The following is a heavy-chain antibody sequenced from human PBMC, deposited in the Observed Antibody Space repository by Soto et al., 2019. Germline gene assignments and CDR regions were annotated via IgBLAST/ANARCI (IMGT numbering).Heavy chain of an antibody. Sequence: PSETLSLTCAVSGYSISSGYYWSWIRQPPGKGLEWIGYMYHTGSSDYNPSLKSRVTISLDTSKNQFFLQLRSVTAADTAVYYGARGDRLLSSYGHWGQESRGTVCS. CDR1: GYSISSGYY. J-gene: IGHJ4*02. V-gene: IGHV4-38-2*01. D-gene: IGHD2-21*02. CDR2: MYHTGSS. CDR3: ARGDRLLSSYGH.